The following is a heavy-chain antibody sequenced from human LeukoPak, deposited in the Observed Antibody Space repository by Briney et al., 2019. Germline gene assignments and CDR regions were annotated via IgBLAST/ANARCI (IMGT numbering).Heavy chain of an antibody. CDR2: IKEDGSEK. J-gene: IGHJ4*02. CDR1: GFIFDMYW. V-gene: IGHV3-7*01. CDR3: ARTTGPFDY. Sequence: QPGGSLRPSCAASGFIFDMYWMSWVRQASGKGLEWVANIKEDGSEKYYVDSVKGRFTISRDNAKNSLYLQMNSLRAEDTAVYYCARTTGPFDYWGQGTLVTVSS. D-gene: IGHD1-14*01.